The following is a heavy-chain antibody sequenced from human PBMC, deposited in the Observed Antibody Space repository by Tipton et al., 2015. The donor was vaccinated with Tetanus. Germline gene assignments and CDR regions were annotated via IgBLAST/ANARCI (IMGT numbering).Heavy chain of an antibody. CDR1: GGTFTNYA. CDR2: ITPIFGTT. J-gene: IGHJ4*02. CDR3: ARLVKQWLVPEDY. Sequence: QLVQSGAEMKQPGSSVKVSCKASGGTFTNYALSWVRQAPGQGLEWVGGITPIFGTTNSAPKFQGRVTITADESTNTAFMELSSLRSEDTAVYYCARLVKQWLVPEDYWGQGTLVTVSS. V-gene: IGHV1-69*01. D-gene: IGHD6-19*01.